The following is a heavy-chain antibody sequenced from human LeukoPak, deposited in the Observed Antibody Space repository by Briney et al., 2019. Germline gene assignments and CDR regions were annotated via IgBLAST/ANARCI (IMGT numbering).Heavy chain of an antibody. CDR3: AKDSYYDSSGYPDY. CDR1: GFTFDDYA. Sequence: GGSLRLSCAASGFTFDDYAMHWVRQAPGKGLEWVSLISGDGGSTYYADSVKGRFTISRDNSKNSLYLQMNSLRTEDTALYYCAKDSYYDSSGYPDYWSQGTLVAVSS. D-gene: IGHD3-22*01. J-gene: IGHJ4*02. CDR2: ISGDGGST. V-gene: IGHV3-43*02.